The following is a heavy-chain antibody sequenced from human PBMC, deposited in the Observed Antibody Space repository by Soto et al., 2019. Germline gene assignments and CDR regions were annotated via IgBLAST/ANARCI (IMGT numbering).Heavy chain of an antibody. Sequence: WSLRLSCASAGFTFSSSDMHWVRQATGKGLGWVSAIGTAGDTYYPGSVKGRFTISRENAKNSLYLQMNSLRAGDTAVYYCARGLEGLRGIAARHRNYYGMDVWGQGTTVTVSS. J-gene: IGHJ6*02. D-gene: IGHD6-13*01. CDR3: ARGLEGLRGIAARHRNYYGMDV. V-gene: IGHV3-13*01. CDR1: GFTFSSSD. CDR2: IGTAGDT.